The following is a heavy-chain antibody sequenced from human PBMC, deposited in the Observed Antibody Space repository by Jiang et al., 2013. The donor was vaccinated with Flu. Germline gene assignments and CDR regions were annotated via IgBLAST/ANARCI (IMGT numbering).Heavy chain of an antibody. CDR3: AHSFFGGNSVLAFDY. V-gene: IGHV2-5*02. CDR1: GFSLSTTDVG. D-gene: IGHD4-23*01. CDR2: IYWDDDT. Sequence: KPTQTLTLTCTVSGFSLSTTDVGVGWIRQSPGKALEWLALIYWDDDTRYNPSQKNKLTITKDTSKNQVVLTMTNMAPEDTATYFCAHSFFGGNSVLAFDYWGQGSLVTVSA. J-gene: IGHJ4*02.